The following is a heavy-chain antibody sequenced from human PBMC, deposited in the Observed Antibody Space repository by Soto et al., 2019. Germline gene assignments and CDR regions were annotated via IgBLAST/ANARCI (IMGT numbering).Heavy chain of an antibody. Sequence: EVQLVESGGGLVKPGGSLRLSCAASGFTFSNAWMSWVRQAPGKGLEWVGRIKSKTDGGTTDYAAPVEGRFTISRDDSKNTLYLQMNSVRTEDTAVYYCTPDSSSWAYYYYFGMDVWGQGTTVTVSS. V-gene: IGHV3-15*01. CDR3: TPDSSSWAYYYYFGMDV. J-gene: IGHJ6*02. D-gene: IGHD2-2*01. CDR1: GFTFSNAW. CDR2: IKSKTDGGTT.